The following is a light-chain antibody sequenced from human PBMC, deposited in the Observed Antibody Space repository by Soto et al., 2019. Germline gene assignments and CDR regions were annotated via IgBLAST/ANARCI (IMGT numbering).Light chain of an antibody. CDR3: QQYNNWPPIT. J-gene: IGKJ5*01. V-gene: IGKV3-15*01. CDR1: QSVNSN. Sequence: EIVMTQSPATLSVSPGERATLSCMASQSVNSNLAWYQQKPGRAPRLLIYDAFTRATGIPARFSGSGSGTEFTLTISSLQSEDFALYYCQQYNNWPPITFGQGTRLEI. CDR2: DAF.